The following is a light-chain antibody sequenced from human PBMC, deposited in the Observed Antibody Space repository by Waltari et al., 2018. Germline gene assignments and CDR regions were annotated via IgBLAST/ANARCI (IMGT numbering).Light chain of an antibody. CDR3: QQRINWPLT. J-gene: IGKJ4*01. V-gene: IGKV3-11*01. CDR2: DAS. CDR1: QSVRSF. Sequence: EIVLTQSPATLSLSPGERATLSCRASQSVRSFLVWYQQKPGQAPRLLIHDASNRATGIPVRFSGSGSGTDFTLTISSLEPEDFAVYYCQQRINWPLTFGGGTKVEIK.